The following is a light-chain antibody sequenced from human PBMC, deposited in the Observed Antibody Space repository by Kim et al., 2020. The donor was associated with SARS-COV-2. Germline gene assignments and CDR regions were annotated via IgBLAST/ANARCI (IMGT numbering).Light chain of an antibody. Sequence: SVSPRERAPPSCRASQGVSSRLAWYQPKPGQAPRLLIYGGSVRAAGIPARFSGSGSGTELTLTISSLQFEDCAVYYCQQYHSWPYTFGQGTKLEI. J-gene: IGKJ2*01. V-gene: IGKV3D-15*01. CDR3: QQYHSWPYT. CDR2: GGS. CDR1: QGVSSR.